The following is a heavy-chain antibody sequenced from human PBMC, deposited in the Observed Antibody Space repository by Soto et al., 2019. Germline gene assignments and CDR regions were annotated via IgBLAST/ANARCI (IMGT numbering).Heavy chain of an antibody. V-gene: IGHV1-69*13. CDR2: IIPIFGTA. D-gene: IGHD3-3*01. J-gene: IGHJ6*02. CDR1: GGTFSSYA. Sequence: SVKVSCKASGGTFSSYAISWVRQAPGQGLEWMGGIIPIFGTANYAQKFQGRVTITADESTSTAYMELSSLRSDDTAVYYCARGGGPYYDFWSGYSNGMDVWGQGTTVTVSS. CDR3: ARGGGPYYDFWSGYSNGMDV.